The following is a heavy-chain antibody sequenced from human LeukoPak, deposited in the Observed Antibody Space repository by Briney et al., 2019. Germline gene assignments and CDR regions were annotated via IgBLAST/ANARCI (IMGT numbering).Heavy chain of an antibody. CDR1: GYTFTSYG. V-gene: IGHV1-18*01. Sequence: ASVKVSCKASGYTFTSYGISWVRQAPGQGLEWMGWISAYNGNTDYAQKLQGRVTMTTDTSTSTAYMKLRSLRSDDTAVYYCARVRYYYDSSGYYPARYYYYYMDVWGKGTTVTVSS. J-gene: IGHJ6*03. CDR2: ISAYNGNT. CDR3: ARVRYYYDSSGYYPARYYYYYMDV. D-gene: IGHD3-22*01.